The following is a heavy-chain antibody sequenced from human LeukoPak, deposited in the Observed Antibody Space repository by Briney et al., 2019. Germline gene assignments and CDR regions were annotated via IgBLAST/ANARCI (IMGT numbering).Heavy chain of an antibody. Sequence: ASVKVSYKASGGTFNIYAISWVRQAPGQGLEWMGGIIPIFGTANYAQKFQGRVTINADESKSTAYMELSSLRSEDTAVYYCATYGGKVPTDYWGQGTLVTVSS. CDR2: IIPIFGTA. D-gene: IGHD4-23*01. CDR3: ATYGGKVPTDY. CDR1: GGTFNIYA. V-gene: IGHV1-69*13. J-gene: IGHJ4*02.